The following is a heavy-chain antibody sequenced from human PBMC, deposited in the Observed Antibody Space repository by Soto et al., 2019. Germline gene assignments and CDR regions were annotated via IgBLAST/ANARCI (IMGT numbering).Heavy chain of an antibody. V-gene: IGHV3-23*01. Sequence: GGSLRLSCAASGFTFTNFAMNWVRQAPGKGLEWVSVISGTGDTTYNADSVKGRFTISRDNSMNTAFLQMNSLRAEDTALYYCAKGYCSSTSCSFDYWGQGTLVTVPS. CDR2: ISGTGDTT. D-gene: IGHD2-2*01. CDR1: GFTFTNFA. CDR3: AKGYCSSTSCSFDY. J-gene: IGHJ4*02.